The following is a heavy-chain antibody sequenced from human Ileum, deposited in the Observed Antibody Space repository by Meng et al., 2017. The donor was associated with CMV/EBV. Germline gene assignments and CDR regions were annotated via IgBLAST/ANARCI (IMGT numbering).Heavy chain of an antibody. V-gene: IGHV3-23*01. J-gene: IGHJ4*02. CDR1: GFSVSSFG. CDR3: AKVPGRDLLRTPYYFDD. Sequence: GGSLRLSCAASGFSVSSFGISWVRQAPGKALEWVSGTSGSGGATYHADSVKGRFTISRDTSKNTLYLQMNSLRAEDTAVYYCAKVPGRDLLRTPYYFDDWGQGQLVTVSS. D-gene: IGHD1-26*01. CDR2: TSGSGGAT.